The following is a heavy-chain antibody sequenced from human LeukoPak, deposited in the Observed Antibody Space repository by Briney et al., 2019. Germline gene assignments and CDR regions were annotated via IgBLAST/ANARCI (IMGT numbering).Heavy chain of an antibody. J-gene: IGHJ6*03. Sequence: GGSLRLSCAASGFTFDDYAMHWVRQAPGKGLEWVSGISWNSGSIGYADSVKGRFTISRDNAKNSLYLQMNSLRAEDTALYYCARDSGGTGYYYMDVWGKGTTVTVSS. CDR3: ARDSGGTGYYYMDV. V-gene: IGHV3-9*01. CDR2: ISWNSGSI. D-gene: IGHD2-15*01. CDR1: GFTFDDYA.